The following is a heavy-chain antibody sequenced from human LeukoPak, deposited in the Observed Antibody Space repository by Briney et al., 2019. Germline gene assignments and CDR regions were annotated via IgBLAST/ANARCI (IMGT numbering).Heavy chain of an antibody. J-gene: IGHJ4*02. CDR1: GFTFSSYW. CDR2: INSDGSST. V-gene: IGHV3-74*01. Sequence: QPGGSLRLSCAASGFTFSSYWMYWVRQAPGKGLAWVSRINSDGSSTSHADSVKGRFTISRDNAKNTLYLQMNSLRAEDTAVYYCAREGGYSHAFDYWGQGTLVTVSS. D-gene: IGHD3-22*01. CDR3: AREGGYSHAFDY.